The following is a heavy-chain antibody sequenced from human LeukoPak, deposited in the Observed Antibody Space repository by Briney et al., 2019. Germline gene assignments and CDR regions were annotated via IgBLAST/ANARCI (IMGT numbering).Heavy chain of an antibody. D-gene: IGHD3-10*01. CDR3: ATTNVLLWFGELSKTAYFDY. J-gene: IGHJ4*02. CDR2: INHSGST. V-gene: IGHV4-34*01. Sequence: SETLSLTCAVYGGSFSGYYWSWIRQPPGKGLEWIGEINHSGSTNHNPSLKSRVTISVDTSKNQFSLKLSSVTAADTAVYYCATTNVLLWFGELSKTAYFDYWGQGTLVTVSS. CDR1: GGSFSGYY.